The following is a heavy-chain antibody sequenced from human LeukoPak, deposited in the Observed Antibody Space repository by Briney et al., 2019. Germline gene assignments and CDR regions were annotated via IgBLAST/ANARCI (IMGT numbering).Heavy chain of an antibody. Sequence: ASVKVCCKASGYTFTDFYIHWVRQAPGQGLEWMGCINPNSGVTTYAQGFQGRVTMTRDTAIKTAYLDLARLTSDDTAVYYCMRDPLLPVPGRQGDSWGQGTLVTVSS. V-gene: IGHV1-2*02. CDR2: INPNSGVT. D-gene: IGHD1-1*01. CDR1: GYTFTDFY. CDR3: MRDPLLPVPGRQGDS. J-gene: IGHJ4*02.